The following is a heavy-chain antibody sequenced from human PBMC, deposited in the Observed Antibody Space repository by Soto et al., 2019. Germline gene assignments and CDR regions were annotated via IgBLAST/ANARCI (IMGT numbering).Heavy chain of an antibody. CDR2: ISDHNGDT. Sequence: QVQLVQSGAEVKEPGASVKFSCKASGYNFSTSGIPWVRQAPGQGLEWLGWISDHNGDTKYAQKLQGRVTMTTDTSTSTAYMELRSLRSDYPAIYYCARCGNLNYAPDYWGQGTLVTGSS. CDR3: ARCGNLNYAPDY. D-gene: IGHD1-7*01. V-gene: IGHV1-18*01. CDR1: GYNFSTSG. J-gene: IGHJ4*02.